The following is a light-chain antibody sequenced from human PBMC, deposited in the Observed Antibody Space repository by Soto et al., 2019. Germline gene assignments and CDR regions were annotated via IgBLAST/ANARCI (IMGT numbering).Light chain of an antibody. CDR2: STS. CDR1: AGAVTSAYY. V-gene: IGLV7-43*01. J-gene: IGLJ2*01. Sequence: QAVVTQEPSLTVSPGGTVTLTCASSAGAVTSAYYTNWLQQKPGQAPRALIYSTSEKHSWTPARFSGSLLGGKAALTLSAAQPEDEADYYCLLYYGGAQVLFGGGPQLTVL. CDR3: LLYYGGAQVL.